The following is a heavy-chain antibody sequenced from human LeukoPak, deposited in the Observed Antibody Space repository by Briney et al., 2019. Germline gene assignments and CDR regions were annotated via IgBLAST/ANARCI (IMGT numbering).Heavy chain of an antibody. D-gene: IGHD3-22*01. CDR3: ARALYYYDSSGYGNAYWYFDL. Sequence: PSETLSLTCTVSGGSISSGSYYWSWIRQPAGKGLEWIGRIYTSGSTNYNPSLKSRVTISVDTSKNQFSLKLSSVTAADTAVYYCARALYYYDSSGYGNAYWYFDLWGRGTLVTVSS. CDR1: GGSISSGSYY. V-gene: IGHV4-61*02. CDR2: IYTSGST. J-gene: IGHJ2*01.